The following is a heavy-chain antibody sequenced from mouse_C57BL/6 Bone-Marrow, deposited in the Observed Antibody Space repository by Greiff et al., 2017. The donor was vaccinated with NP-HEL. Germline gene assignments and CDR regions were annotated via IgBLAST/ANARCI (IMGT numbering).Heavy chain of an antibody. CDR1: GYTFTSYW. CDR2: IYPSDSET. Sequence: QVQLQQPGAELVRPGSSVKLSCKASGYTFTSYWMDWVKQRPGQGLEWIGNIYPSDSETHYNQKFKDKATLTVDKSSSTAYMQLSSLTSVDSAVYYCARYYDGGTYWGQGTLVTVSA. D-gene: IGHD1-1*01. CDR3: ARYYDGGTY. J-gene: IGHJ3*01. V-gene: IGHV1-61*01.